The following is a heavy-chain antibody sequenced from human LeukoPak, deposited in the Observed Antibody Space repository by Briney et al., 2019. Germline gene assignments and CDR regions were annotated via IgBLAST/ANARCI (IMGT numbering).Heavy chain of an antibody. CDR3: ARGLRWPYYFDY. Sequence: GGSLRLSCAASGFTFSSYSMNWVRQAPGKGLEWVSSMTSISNYIYYADSVKGRFTISRDNAKNSLYLQMNSLRAEDTAVYYCARGLRWPYYFDYWGQGTLVTVSS. D-gene: IGHD4-23*01. CDR1: GFTFSSYS. CDR2: MTSISNYI. V-gene: IGHV3-21*01. J-gene: IGHJ4*02.